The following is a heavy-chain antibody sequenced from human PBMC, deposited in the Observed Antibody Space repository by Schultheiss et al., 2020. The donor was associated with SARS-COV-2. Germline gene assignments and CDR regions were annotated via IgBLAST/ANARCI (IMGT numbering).Heavy chain of an antibody. J-gene: IGHJ3*02. CDR2: IYTSGST. CDR1: GGSISSGSYY. D-gene: IGHD4-17*01. CDR3: ARSGSGDYAEDAFDI. Sequence: SETLSLTCTVSGGSISSGSYYWSWIRQPAGKGLEWIGRIYTSGSTNYNPSLKSRVTISVDTSKNQFSLKLSSVTAVDTAVYYCARSGSGDYAEDAFDIWGQGTMVTVSS. V-gene: IGHV4-61*02.